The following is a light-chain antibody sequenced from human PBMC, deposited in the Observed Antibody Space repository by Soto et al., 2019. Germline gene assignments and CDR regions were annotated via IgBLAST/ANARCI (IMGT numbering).Light chain of an antibody. CDR2: WAS. CDR3: QQYYSTPGT. J-gene: IGKJ1*01. Sequence: DIVMTQSPDSLAVSLGERSTINCKSSQSVLYSSNNKNYLAWYQQKPGQPPKLLIDWASTRESGVPDRFSGSGSGTDFTLTISSLQAEDVAVYYCQQYYSTPGTFGQGTKVEI. CDR1: QSVLYSSNNKNY. V-gene: IGKV4-1*01.